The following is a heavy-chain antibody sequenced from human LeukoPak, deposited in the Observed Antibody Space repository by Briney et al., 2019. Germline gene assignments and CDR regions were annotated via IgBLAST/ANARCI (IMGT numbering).Heavy chain of an antibody. V-gene: IGHV3-43*02. D-gene: IGHD3-10*01. CDR3: AKDLSSVFDALNI. CDR2: ISGDGATT. Sequence: GGSLRLSCAASGFTFDDYAMHWVRQAPGKGLEWVSLISGDGATTYYAASVKGRFTISRDNKKNVLYLQMNNLETKDTALFYCAKDLSSVFDALNIWGQGTLVTVSS. CDR1: GFTFDDYA. J-gene: IGHJ3*02.